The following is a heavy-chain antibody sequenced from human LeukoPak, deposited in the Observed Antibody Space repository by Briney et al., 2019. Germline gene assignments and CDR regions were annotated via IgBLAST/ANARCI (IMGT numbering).Heavy chain of an antibody. D-gene: IGHD3-22*01. J-gene: IGHJ3*02. CDR1: GGSISSSTHY. Sequence: SGTLSLTCTVSGGSISSSTHYWGWIRPSPGKGLECIGSMYNSGSISYNPSLRSRVTITVDTSKNQFSLNFNSVTAADTALYFCARNETSGYFDIWGQGTMVTVSS. CDR2: MYNSGSI. V-gene: IGHV4-39*01. CDR3: ARNETSGYFDI.